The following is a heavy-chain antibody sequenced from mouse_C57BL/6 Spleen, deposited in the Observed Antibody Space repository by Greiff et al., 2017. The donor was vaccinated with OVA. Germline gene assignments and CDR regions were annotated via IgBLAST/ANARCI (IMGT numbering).Heavy chain of an antibody. J-gene: IGHJ3*01. CDR1: GYTFTSYW. CDR3: ATGNYGSSWAWFAY. CDR2: INPSNGGT. V-gene: IGHV1-53*01. Sequence: QVQLQQPGTELVKPGASVKLSCKASGYTFTSYWMHWVKQRPGQGLEWIGDINPSNGGTNYNEKFKSKATLTVDKSSSTAYMQLSSLTSEDSAVYYCATGNYGSSWAWFAYWGQGTLVTVSA. D-gene: IGHD1-1*01.